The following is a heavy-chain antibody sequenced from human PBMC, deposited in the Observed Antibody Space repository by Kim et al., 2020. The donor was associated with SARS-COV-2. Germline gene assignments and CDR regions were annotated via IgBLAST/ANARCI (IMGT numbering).Heavy chain of an antibody. J-gene: IGHJ5*02. CDR3: AKDGWLWFGDGGWFDP. V-gene: IGHV3-30*18. Sequence: GGSLRLSCAASGFTFSSYGMHWVRQAPGKGLEWVAVISYDGSNKYYADSVKGRFTISRDNSKNTLYLQMNSLRAEDTAVYYCAKDGWLWFGDGGWFDPWGQGTLVTVSS. CDR2: ISYDGSNK. CDR1: GFTFSSYG. D-gene: IGHD3-10*01.